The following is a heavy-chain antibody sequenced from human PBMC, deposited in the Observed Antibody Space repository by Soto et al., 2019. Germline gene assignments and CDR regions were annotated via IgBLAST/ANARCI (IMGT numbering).Heavy chain of an antibody. Sequence: GGSLRLSCAASGFIFSSYTMAWVRQAPGKGLEWVSSISSSSSNIEYADSVKGRFSVSRDNAKNSLYLEMNSLRAEDTAVYYCARESEDLTSNFDYWGQGTLVTVSS. CDR2: ISSSSSNI. J-gene: IGHJ4*02. V-gene: IGHV3-21*06. CDR1: GFIFSSYT. CDR3: ARESEDLTSNFDY.